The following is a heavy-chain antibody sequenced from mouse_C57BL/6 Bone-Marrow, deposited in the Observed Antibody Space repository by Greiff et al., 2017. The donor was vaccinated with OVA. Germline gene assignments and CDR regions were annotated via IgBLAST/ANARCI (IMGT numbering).Heavy chain of an antibody. V-gene: IGHV7-1*01. CDR1: GFTFSDFY. CDR2: SRNKANDYTT. Sequence: EVKLVESGGGLVQSGRSLRLSCATSGFTFSDFYMEWVRQAPGKGLEWIAASRNKANDYTTEYSASVKGRFIVSRDTSQSILYLQMNALRAEDTAIYYCARDAGSSGPLYYAMDYWGQGTSVTVSS. J-gene: IGHJ4*01. CDR3: ARDAGSSGPLYYAMDY. D-gene: IGHD3-2*02.